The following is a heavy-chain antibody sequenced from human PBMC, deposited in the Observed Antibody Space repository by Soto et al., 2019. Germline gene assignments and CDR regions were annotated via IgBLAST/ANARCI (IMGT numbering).Heavy chain of an antibody. Sequence: PSETLSLTCAVYGGSFSGYYWSWIRQPPGKGLEWIGEINHSGSTNYNPSLKSRVTISVDTSKNQFSLKLSSVTAADTAVYYCARAIGARHPVYYYYYGMDVWGQGTTVTVS. J-gene: IGHJ6*02. D-gene: IGHD1-26*01. CDR1: GGSFSGYY. CDR3: ARAIGARHPVYYYYYGMDV. V-gene: IGHV4-34*01. CDR2: INHSGST.